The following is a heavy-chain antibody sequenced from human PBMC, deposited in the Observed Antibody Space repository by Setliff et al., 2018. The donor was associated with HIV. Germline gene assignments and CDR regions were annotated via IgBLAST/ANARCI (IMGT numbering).Heavy chain of an antibody. V-gene: IGHV4-39*07. CDR1: GGSISSSSYY. CDR3: ARKRRDRLTHDAFDI. Sequence: SETLSLTCTVSGGSISSSSYYWGWVRQPPGKGLEWIGSMYYSGSTYYTPSLKRRITISLDTSKNQFSLRMRSVTAADTAVYYCARKRRDRLTHDAFDIWGQGTMVTVSS. CDR2: MYYSGST. J-gene: IGHJ3*02. D-gene: IGHD3-10*01.